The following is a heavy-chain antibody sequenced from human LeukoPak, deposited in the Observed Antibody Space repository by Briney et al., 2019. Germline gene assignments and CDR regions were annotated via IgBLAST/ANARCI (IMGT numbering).Heavy chain of an antibody. J-gene: IGHJ3*02. CDR3: ARPGRYCSSTSCYAFDI. CDR2: INHSGST. Sequence: PSETLSLTCTVSGGSISSYYWSWIRQPPGKGLEWIGEINHSGSTNYNPSLKSRVTISVDTSKNQFSLKLSSVTAADTAVYYCARPGRYCSSTSCYAFDIWGQGTMVTVSS. CDR1: GGSISSYY. V-gene: IGHV4-34*01. D-gene: IGHD2-2*01.